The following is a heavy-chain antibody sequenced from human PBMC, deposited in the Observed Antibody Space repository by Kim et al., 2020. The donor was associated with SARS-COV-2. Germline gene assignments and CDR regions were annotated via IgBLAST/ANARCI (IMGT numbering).Heavy chain of an antibody. CDR1: GFTFGDYA. D-gene: IGHD3-10*01. CDR3: AKDTQLLWFGELFFDY. CDR2: ISWNSGSI. J-gene: IGHJ4*02. V-gene: IGHV3-9*01. Sequence: GGSLRLSCAASGFTFGDYAMHWVRQAPGKGPEWVSGISWNSGSIGYADSVKGRFTISRDNAKNSLYLQMNSLRAEDTALYYCAKDTQLLWFGELFFDYWGQGTLVTVSS.